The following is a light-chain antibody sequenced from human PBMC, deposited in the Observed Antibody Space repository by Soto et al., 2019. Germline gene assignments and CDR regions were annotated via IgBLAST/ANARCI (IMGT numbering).Light chain of an antibody. Sequence: DIQMTQSPSSLSASVGDRVTITCQASPNINNYLNWYQQKPGRAPKLLIYDASNLEAGVPSRFRGSGSGTDFTFTISRLQPEDIATYYCQQYENLPTFGQGKRLEIK. J-gene: IGKJ5*01. CDR2: DAS. CDR3: QQYENLPT. V-gene: IGKV1-33*01. CDR1: PNINNY.